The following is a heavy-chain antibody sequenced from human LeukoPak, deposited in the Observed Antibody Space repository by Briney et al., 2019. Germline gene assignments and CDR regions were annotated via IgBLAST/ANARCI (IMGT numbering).Heavy chain of an antibody. CDR3: ARDSSSWYYYYYYMDV. CDR1: GFTFSSYA. CDR2: ISYDGSNK. Sequence: PGGSLRLSCAASGFTFSSYAMHWVRQAPGKGLEWVAVISYDGSNKYYADSVKGRFTISRDNSKSTLYLQMNSLRAEDTAVYYCARDSSSWYYYYYYMDVWGKGTTVTVSS. V-gene: IGHV3-30*04. J-gene: IGHJ6*03. D-gene: IGHD6-13*01.